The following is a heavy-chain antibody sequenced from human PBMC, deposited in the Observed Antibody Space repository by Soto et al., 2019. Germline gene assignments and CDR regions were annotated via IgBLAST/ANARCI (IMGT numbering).Heavy chain of an antibody. Sequence: VQLVESGGGVVQPGRSLRLSCAASGFTFSDYAMHWVRQAPGKGLEWVAVVSHDGRNTHYAASVKGRFTISRDSSKNTVSLEMTSLRAEDTAVYYCATGGRQWLVTSDFHYWGQGALVTVSS. V-gene: IGHV3-30*03. J-gene: IGHJ4*02. CDR3: ATGGRQWLVTSDFHY. CDR2: VSHDGRNT. D-gene: IGHD6-19*01. CDR1: GFTFSDYA.